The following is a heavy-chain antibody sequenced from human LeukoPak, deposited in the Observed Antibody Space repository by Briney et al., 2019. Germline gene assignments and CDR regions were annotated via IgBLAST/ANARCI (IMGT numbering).Heavy chain of an antibody. V-gene: IGHV3-66*01. CDR2: IYSGGST. CDR1: GFTVSSNY. J-gene: IGHJ4*02. CDR3: ARDLVAAARGY. D-gene: IGHD6-13*01. Sequence: GGSLRLSCAASGFTVSSNYMSWVRQAPGKGLEWVSVIYSGGSTYYADSVKGRFTISRDNSKNTLYLQMNSLRAEDTAVYYCARDLVAAARGYWGQGTLVTVSS.